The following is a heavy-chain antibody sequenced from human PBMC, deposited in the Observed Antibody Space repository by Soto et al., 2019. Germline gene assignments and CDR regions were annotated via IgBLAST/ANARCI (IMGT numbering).Heavy chain of an antibody. CDR3: ARDRVPGYSSGWYLFDY. J-gene: IGHJ4*02. CDR2: IWYDGSNK. Sequence: QVQLVESGGGVVQPGRSLRLSCAASGFTFSSYGMHWVRQAPGKGLEWVAVIWYDGSNKYYADSVKGRFTISRDNSKNTLYLQMNSLRAEDTAVYYCARDRVPGYSSGWYLFDYWGQGTLVTVSS. D-gene: IGHD6-19*01. CDR1: GFTFSSYG. V-gene: IGHV3-33*01.